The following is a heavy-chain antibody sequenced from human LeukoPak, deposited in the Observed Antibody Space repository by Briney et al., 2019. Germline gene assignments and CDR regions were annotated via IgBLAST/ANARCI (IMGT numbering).Heavy chain of an antibody. V-gene: IGHV4-59*01. CDR2: IYYTGNT. Sequence: SETLSLTCNVSRDSISNYYWSWIRQSPGKGLEWIGYIYYTGNTNYNPSLKSRVTMSVDTSKNKFSLTLASVTAADTAVYYCARASYYAYWGQGTLVTVSS. J-gene: IGHJ4*02. CDR3: ARASYYAY. D-gene: IGHD1-26*01. CDR1: RDSISNYY.